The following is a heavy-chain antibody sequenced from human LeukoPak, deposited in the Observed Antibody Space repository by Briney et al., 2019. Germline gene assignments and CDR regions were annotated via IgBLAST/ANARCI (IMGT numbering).Heavy chain of an antibody. CDR3: ARERYSSGWELDY. J-gene: IGHJ4*02. CDR1: GGSISSISYY. CDR2: IYYSGST. D-gene: IGHD6-19*01. Sequence: SETLSLTCTVSGGSISSISYYWGWIRQPPGKGLEWIGSIYYSGSTNYNPSLKSRVTISVDTSKNQFSLKLSSVTAADTAVYYCARERYSSGWELDYWGQGTLVTVSS. V-gene: IGHV4-39*07.